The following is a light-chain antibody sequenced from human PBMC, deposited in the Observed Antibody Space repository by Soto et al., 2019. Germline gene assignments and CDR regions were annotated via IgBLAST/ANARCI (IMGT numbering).Light chain of an antibody. CDR3: AAWDDSLNGLV. J-gene: IGLJ1*01. V-gene: IGLV1-44*01. CDR2: NNN. CDR1: SSNIGPNA. Sequence: QSVLTQPPSASGTPGQKVTISCSGSSSNIGPNAVNWYQQLPGTAPKLLLYNNNQRPSGVSDRFSGSKYGTSASLAISGRQSDDEADYHCAAWDDSLNGLVFGTGTKLTVL.